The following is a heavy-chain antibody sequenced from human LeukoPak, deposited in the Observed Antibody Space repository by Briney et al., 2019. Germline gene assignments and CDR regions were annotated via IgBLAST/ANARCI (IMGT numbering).Heavy chain of an antibody. CDR1: GFTFSNAW. Sequence: GGSLRLSCAASGFTFSNAWMSWVRQAPGKGREWVSYISSSRSTIYYVDSVKGRFTISRDNAKNSLYLQMNSLRAEDTAVYYCASGLDTNTMTIVAPAFFDYWGQGTLVTVSS. J-gene: IGHJ4*02. CDR2: ISSSRSTI. V-gene: IGHV3-48*04. D-gene: IGHD5-12*01. CDR3: ASGLDTNTMTIVAPAFFDY.